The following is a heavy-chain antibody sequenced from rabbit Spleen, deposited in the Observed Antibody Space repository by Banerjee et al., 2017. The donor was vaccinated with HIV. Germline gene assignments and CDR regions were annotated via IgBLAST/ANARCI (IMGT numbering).Heavy chain of an antibody. V-gene: IGHV1S40*01. J-gene: IGHJ4*01. D-gene: IGHD3-1*01. Sequence: ASLTLTCTASGFDLSSYYYMCWVRQAPGKGLQWIACINAYTGKPVYATWAKGRFTISRTSSTTVTLQMTGLTAADTATYFCARDLASVVGWNFNLWGQGTLVTVS. CDR1: GFDLSSYYY. CDR3: ARDLASVVGWNFNL. CDR2: INAYTGKP.